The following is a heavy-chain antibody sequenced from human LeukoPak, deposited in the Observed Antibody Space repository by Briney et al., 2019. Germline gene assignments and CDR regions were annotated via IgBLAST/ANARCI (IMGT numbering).Heavy chain of an antibody. Sequence: GGSLRLSRAESGFTFNIYDMYWVRQAPGKGLEWVAFIRYDGGNEHYADSVKGRFTISRDNSKNTLYLQMNSLRPEDTAVYYCTKLASVSTDYWGQGTLVTVSS. CDR1: GFTFNIYD. CDR3: TKLASVSTDY. D-gene: IGHD4-11*01. V-gene: IGHV3-30*02. J-gene: IGHJ4*02. CDR2: IRYDGGNE.